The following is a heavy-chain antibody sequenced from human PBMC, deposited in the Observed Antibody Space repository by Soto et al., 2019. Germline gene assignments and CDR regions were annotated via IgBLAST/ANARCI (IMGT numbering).Heavy chain of an antibody. V-gene: IGHV1-69*06. D-gene: IGHD3-10*01. J-gene: IGHJ4*02. CDR2: IIPIFGTA. CDR1: GGTFSSYA. Sequence: QVQLVQSGAEVKKPGSSVKVSCKASGGTFSSYAISWVRQAPGQGLEWMGGIIPIFGTANYAQKFQGRVTITADKSTSTAYMELSSLRSEDTAVYYCARDEGRITMVRGVSYFDYWGQGTLVTVSS. CDR3: ARDEGRITMVRGVSYFDY.